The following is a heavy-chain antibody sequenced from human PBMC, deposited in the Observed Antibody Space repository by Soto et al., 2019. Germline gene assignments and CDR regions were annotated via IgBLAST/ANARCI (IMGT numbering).Heavy chain of an antibody. CDR1: GGSISSGDYY. V-gene: IGHV4-30-4*01. D-gene: IGHD4-17*01. J-gene: IGHJ4*02. Sequence: QVQLQESGPGLVKPSQTLSLTCTVSGGSISSGDYYWSWIRQPPGKGLEWIGYIYYSGSTYYNPSLKSRVTISVDTSKNQFSLKMSSVTAADTAVYYCARNDYGDQKPPFPDYWGQGTLVTVSS. CDR3: ARNDYGDQKPPFPDY. CDR2: IYYSGST.